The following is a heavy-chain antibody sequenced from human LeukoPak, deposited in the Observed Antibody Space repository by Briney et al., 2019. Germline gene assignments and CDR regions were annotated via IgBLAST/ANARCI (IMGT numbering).Heavy chain of an antibody. J-gene: IGHJ4*02. CDR2: IYYSGST. CDR1: GFTFSSYA. CDR3: ARAVITFGGAVAKRFDC. Sequence: ESLRLSCAASGFTFSSYAMSWIRQPPGKGLEWIGYIYYSGSTDYNPSLKSRVTMSLDTSKNQFSLNLSSVTAADTAVYYCARAVITFGGAVAKRFDCWGQGTLVTVSS. D-gene: IGHD3-16*01. V-gene: IGHV4-59*01.